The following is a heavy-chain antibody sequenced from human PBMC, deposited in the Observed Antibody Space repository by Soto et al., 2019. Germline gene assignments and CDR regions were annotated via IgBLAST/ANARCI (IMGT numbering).Heavy chain of an antibody. CDR1: GFTFDDYT. Sequence: PGGSLRLSCAASGFTFDDYTMHWVRQAPGKGLEWVSLISWDGGSTYYADSVKGRFTISRDNSKNSLYLQMNSLRTEDTALYYCATHYYDSSCNLDYGGQGTLVT. CDR3: ATHYYDSSCNLDY. J-gene: IGHJ4*02. D-gene: IGHD3-22*01. CDR2: ISWDGGST. V-gene: IGHV3-43*01.